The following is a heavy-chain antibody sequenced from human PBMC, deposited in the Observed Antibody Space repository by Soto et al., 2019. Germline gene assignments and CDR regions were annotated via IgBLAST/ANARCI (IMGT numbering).Heavy chain of an antibody. CDR3: ARGGGSYHYLGYYGMDV. Sequence: ESGGGVVQPGRSLRLSCAASGFTFSSYAMHWVRQAPGKGLEWVAVISYDGSNKYYADSVKGRFTISRDNSKNTLYLQMNSLRAEDTAVYYCARGGGSYHYLGYYGMDVWGQGTTVTVSS. CDR1: GFTFSSYA. J-gene: IGHJ6*02. D-gene: IGHD1-26*01. CDR2: ISYDGSNK. V-gene: IGHV3-30-3*01.